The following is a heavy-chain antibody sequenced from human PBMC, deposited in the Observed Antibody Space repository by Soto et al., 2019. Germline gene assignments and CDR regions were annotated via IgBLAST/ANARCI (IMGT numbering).Heavy chain of an antibody. D-gene: IGHD2-2*01. J-gene: IGHJ6*02. CDR2: ISSNGGST. V-gene: IGHV3-64D*06. CDR1: GFTFSSYS. CDR3: VKDLSPGYCSSTSCPGAYYYYYYGMDV. Sequence: GGSLRLSCSASGFTFSSYSMHWVRQAPGKGLEYVSAISSNGGSTYYADSVKGRFTISRDNSKNTLYLQMSSLRAEDTAVYYCVKDLSPGYCSSTSCPGAYYYYYYGMDVWGQGTKVTVSS.